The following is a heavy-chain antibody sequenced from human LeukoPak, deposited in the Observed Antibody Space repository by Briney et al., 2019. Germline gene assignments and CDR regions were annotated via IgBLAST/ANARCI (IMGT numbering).Heavy chain of an antibody. D-gene: IGHD3-22*01. Sequence: SETLSLTCTVSGGSISSSSYYWGWIRQPPGKGLEWIGSIYYSGSTYYNPSLKSRITISVDTSKNQFSLKLSSVTAADTAVYYWAGRTEFYYDSGGYYYGRFDYGGRGTRVPVPS. CDR1: GGSISSSSYY. CDR2: IYYSGST. V-gene: IGHV4-39*01. J-gene: IGHJ4*02. CDR3: AGRTEFYYDSGGYYYGRFDY.